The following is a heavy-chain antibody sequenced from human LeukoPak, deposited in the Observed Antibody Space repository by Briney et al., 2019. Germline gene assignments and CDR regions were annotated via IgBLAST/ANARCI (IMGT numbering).Heavy chain of an antibody. CDR2: FDPEDGET. CDR3: ATDYRSGSYFWFDP. CDR1: GYTLTELS. J-gene: IGHJ5*02. Sequence: ASVKVSCKVSGYTLTELSMHWGRQAPGKGLEWMGGFDPEDGETIYAKKFQGRVTMTEDTSTDTAYMELSSLRSEDTAVYYCATDYRSGSYFWFDPWGQGTLVTVSS. D-gene: IGHD3-10*01. V-gene: IGHV1-24*01.